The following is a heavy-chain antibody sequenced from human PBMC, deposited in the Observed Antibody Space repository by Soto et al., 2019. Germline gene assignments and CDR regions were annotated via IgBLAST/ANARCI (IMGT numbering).Heavy chain of an antibody. D-gene: IGHD6-19*01. Sequence: PGGSLRLSCAASGFIFSTYNMNWVRQAPGKGLEWVSYIHPDSSVIYYADSVKGRFTISRDNAKNSLYLRMNSLRVEDTAVYYCVRGEGGWETYWGQGTLVTVSS. CDR2: IHPDSSVI. CDR1: GFIFSTYN. CDR3: VRGEGGWETY. V-gene: IGHV3-48*01. J-gene: IGHJ4*02.